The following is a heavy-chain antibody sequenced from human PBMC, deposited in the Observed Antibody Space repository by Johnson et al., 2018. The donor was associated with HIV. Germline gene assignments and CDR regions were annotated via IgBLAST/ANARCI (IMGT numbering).Heavy chain of an antibody. V-gene: IGHV3-33*06. Sequence: QVQLVESGGGVVQPGRSLRLSCAASGFIFSSYGMHWVRQAPGKGLEWVAVIWYDGSNKYYADSVKGRFTISRDTSKNTLYLQMNSLRADDTAVYYCAKGGIYYYDSSENAFDIWGQGTMVTVSS. D-gene: IGHD3-22*01. J-gene: IGHJ3*02. CDR3: AKGGIYYYDSSENAFDI. CDR1: GFIFSSYG. CDR2: IWYDGSNK.